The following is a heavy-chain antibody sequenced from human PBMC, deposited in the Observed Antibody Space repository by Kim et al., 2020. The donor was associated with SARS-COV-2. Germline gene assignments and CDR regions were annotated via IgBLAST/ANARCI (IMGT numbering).Heavy chain of an antibody. J-gene: IGHJ2*01. D-gene: IGHD6-6*01. CDR2: IHYSGST. CDR3: GRTPPGSSTGWYFDL. V-gene: IGHV4-59*13. Sequence: SETLSLTCTVSGGSISSYYWSWIRQPPGKGLEWIGYIHYSGSTNYNPSLKSRVTISVDTSKNQFSLKLNSVTAADTAVYYCGRTPPGSSTGWYFDLWGRG. CDR1: GGSISSYY.